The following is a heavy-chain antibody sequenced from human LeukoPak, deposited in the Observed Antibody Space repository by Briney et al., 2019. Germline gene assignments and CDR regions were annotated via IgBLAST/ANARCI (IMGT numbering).Heavy chain of an antibody. CDR1: GGSISSYY. J-gene: IGHJ4*02. V-gene: IGHV4-59*01. CDR3: VRARSTYYYDSSGYVLDY. CDR2: IYYSGFT. Sequence: SETLSLTCTVSGGSISSYYWNWIRQPPGKGLEWIGYIYYSGFTNYNPSLKSRVTISVDTSKNQFSLKLSSVTAADTAVYYCVRARSTYYYDSSGYVLDYWGQGTLVTVSS. D-gene: IGHD3-22*01.